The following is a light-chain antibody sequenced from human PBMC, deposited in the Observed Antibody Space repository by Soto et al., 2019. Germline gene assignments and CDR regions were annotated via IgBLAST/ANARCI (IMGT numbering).Light chain of an antibody. CDR2: KNN. V-gene: IGLV6-57*02. CDR3: QSFNNTNQV. Sequence: NFMLTQPHSVSESPGKTVTISCTGSSGSIASNYVQWFQQRPGSAPRTVIYKNNQRPSGVPDRFSGSIDTSSNSASLTISGLKTEDEADYYCQSFNNTNQVFGGGTKLTV. CDR1: SGSIASNY. J-gene: IGLJ3*02.